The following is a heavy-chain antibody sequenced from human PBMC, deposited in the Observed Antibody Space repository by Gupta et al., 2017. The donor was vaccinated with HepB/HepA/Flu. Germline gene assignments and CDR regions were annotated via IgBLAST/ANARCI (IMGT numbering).Heavy chain of an antibody. CDR1: GDSISNYY. CDR3: ARHANGDTYPMDV. CDR2: SHYTAES. D-gene: IGHD4-17*01. Sequence: QVQLQQSGPGLVKPSETLSLTCIVSGDSISNYYWSWVRPPPGKGLEWVAYSHYTAESNYNPSLKSRLTISVDASKSQFSLRLDSVTAADTAVYFCARHANGDTYPMDVWGQGTTVTVSS. J-gene: IGHJ6*02. V-gene: IGHV4-59*08.